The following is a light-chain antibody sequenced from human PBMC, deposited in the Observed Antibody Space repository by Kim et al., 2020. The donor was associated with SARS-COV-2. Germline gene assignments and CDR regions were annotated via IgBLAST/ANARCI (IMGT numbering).Light chain of an antibody. J-gene: IGLJ2*01. CDR3: QAWDSSTAI. CDR1: KLGEKY. CDR2: QDN. V-gene: IGLV3-1*01. Sequence: SYELTQPPSVSVSPGQTASIPCSGDKLGEKYTCWYQQKPGQPPVLVIYQDNKRPSGIPERFSGSYSGNTATLTISGTQAMDEADYYCQAWDSSTAIFGGG.